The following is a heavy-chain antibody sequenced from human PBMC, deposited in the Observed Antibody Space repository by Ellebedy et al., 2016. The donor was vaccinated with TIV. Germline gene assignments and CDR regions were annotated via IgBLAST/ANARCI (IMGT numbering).Heavy chain of an antibody. V-gene: IGHV1-18*04. D-gene: IGHD4-17*01. Sequence: ASVKVSCKASGYTFTSFGISWVRQAPGQGLEWMAWISTYNGNTNYAQKLQGRVTMTTDTSTSTAYMELRSLRSDDTAVYYCARDPSVNDYGDPRWFDPWGQGTLVTVSS. CDR2: ISTYNGNT. J-gene: IGHJ5*02. CDR1: GYTFTSFG. CDR3: ARDPSVNDYGDPRWFDP.